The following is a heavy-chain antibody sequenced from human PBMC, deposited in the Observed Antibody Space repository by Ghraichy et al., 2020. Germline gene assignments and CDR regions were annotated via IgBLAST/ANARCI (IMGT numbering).Heavy chain of an antibody. V-gene: IGHV3-48*02. CDR3: ARVEAAAAGLSFVDPNIDY. CDR2: ISSSSSTI. Sequence: GGSLRLSCAASGFTFSSYSMNWVRQAPGKGLEWVSYISSSSSTIYYADSVKGRFTISRDNAKNSLYLQMNSLRDEDTAVYYCARVEAAAAGLSFVDPNIDYWGQGTLVTVSS. J-gene: IGHJ4*02. D-gene: IGHD6-13*01. CDR1: GFTFSSYS.